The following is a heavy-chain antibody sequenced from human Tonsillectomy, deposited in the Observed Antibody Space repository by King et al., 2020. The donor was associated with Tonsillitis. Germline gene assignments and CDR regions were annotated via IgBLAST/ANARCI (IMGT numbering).Heavy chain of an antibody. CDR2: IYYSGST. J-gene: IGHJ4*02. CDR3: ARGDYEYVWGSYRNIDY. CDR1: GGSISSGDYY. D-gene: IGHD3-16*02. V-gene: IGHV4-30-4*01. Sequence: VQLQESGPGLVKPSQTLSLTCTVSGGSISSGDYYWSWIRQPPGKGLEWIGNIYYSGSTYYNPSLKSRDTISVNTSANQFSLKLSSVTAADTAVFYCARGDYEYVWGSYRNIDYWGQGTLVTVSS.